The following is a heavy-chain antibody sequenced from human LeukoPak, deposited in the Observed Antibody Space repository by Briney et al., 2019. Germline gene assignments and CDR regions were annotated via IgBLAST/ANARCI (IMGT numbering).Heavy chain of an antibody. CDR2: ITGSGAVT. CDR1: GFTFSNYA. V-gene: IGHV3-23*01. J-gene: IGHJ4*02. CDR3: AKWGDYDILTGYYVSDF. Sequence: GGSLRLSCAASGFTFSNYAMSWVRQAPGKGLEWVSAITGSGAVTYYADSVKGRFTISRDNSKNTLYVEMNTLRAEDTAVYYCAKWGDYDILTGYYVSDFWGQGTLVTVSS. D-gene: IGHD3-9*01.